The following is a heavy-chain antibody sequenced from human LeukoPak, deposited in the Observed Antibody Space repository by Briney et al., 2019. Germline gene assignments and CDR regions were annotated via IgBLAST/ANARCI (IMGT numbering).Heavy chain of an antibody. CDR1: GGSISGSSYY. CDR3: ARPAQYCSGGSCYFDY. J-gene: IGHJ4*02. Sequence: PSETLSLTCTVSGGSISGSSYYWGWIRQPPGKGLEWIGSIYYSGSTYYNPSLKSRVTISVDTSKNQFSLKLNSVTATDTAVYYCARPAQYCSGGSCYFDYWGQGTLVTVSS. V-gene: IGHV4-39*01. D-gene: IGHD2-15*01. CDR2: IYYSGST.